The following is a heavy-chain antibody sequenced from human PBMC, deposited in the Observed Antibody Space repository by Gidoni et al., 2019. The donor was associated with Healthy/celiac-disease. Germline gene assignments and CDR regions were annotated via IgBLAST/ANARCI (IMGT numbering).Heavy chain of an antibody. Sequence: RGKVLEWIGSIYYSWSPNYNPSLKSRVTISVDTSKNQFSLKRSSVTAADTAVYYCARDLGEAGVTKGGAFDIWGQGTMVTVSS. CDR2: IYYSWSP. J-gene: IGHJ3*02. D-gene: IGHD4-17*01. V-gene: IGHV4-59*01. CDR3: ARDLGEAGVTKGGAFDI.